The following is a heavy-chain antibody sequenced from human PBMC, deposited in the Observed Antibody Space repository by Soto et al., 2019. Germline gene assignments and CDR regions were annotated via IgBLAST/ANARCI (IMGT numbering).Heavy chain of an antibody. CDR1: GGTFNSYD. D-gene: IGHD3-22*01. V-gene: IGHV1-69*01. Sequence: QVQLVQSGAEVKKPGSSMKVSCKASGGTFNSYDINWVRQAPGQGLAWMGGIIPIVETPKYAQKFQCRVTITANESTNTVYMALSSLRPDDTAMDYCARLARSNYYDTSAFFKENWLDPLGEVTLVTASP. J-gene: IGHJ5*02. CDR2: IIPIVETP. CDR3: ARLARSNYYDTSAFFKENWLDP.